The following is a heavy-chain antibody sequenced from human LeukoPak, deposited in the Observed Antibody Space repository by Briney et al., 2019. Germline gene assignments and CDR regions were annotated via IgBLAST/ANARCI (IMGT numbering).Heavy chain of an antibody. CDR1: GGSFSGYY. J-gene: IGHJ3*02. CDR2: INHSGST. Sequence: PSETLSLTCAVYGGSFSGYYWSWIRQPPGKGLEWIGEINHSGSTNYNPSLKSRVTISVDKSKNQFSLKLSSVTAADTAVYYCARANIVVVVAAHGDAFDIWGQGTMVTVSS. V-gene: IGHV4-34*01. CDR3: ARANIVVVVAAHGDAFDI. D-gene: IGHD2-15*01.